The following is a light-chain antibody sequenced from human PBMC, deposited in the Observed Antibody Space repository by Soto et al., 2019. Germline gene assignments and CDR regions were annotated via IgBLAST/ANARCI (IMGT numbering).Light chain of an antibody. CDR3: QQSGISPYT. J-gene: IGKJ5*01. CDR1: QSVSSRF. CDR2: GAS. V-gene: IGKV3-20*01. Sequence: TAVTQSRWTLPFYRSERATHCSRSSQSVSSRFLAWYQQKPGQAPRLLMYGASNRATGIPDRFSGTGSGTDFTLTISRLEPEDFAVYYCQQSGISPYTLGLGTRLEI.